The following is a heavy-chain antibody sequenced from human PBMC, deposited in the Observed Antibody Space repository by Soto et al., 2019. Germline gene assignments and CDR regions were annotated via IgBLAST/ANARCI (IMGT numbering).Heavy chain of an antibody. CDR3: ARDPGYCTNGVCPIFDF. V-gene: IGHV4-59*01. D-gene: IGHD2-8*01. CDR1: GDSIINYC. CDR2: FYHSGTT. Sequence: SETLPLTSSVSGDSIINYCVSWVRQPPGKGLEWIGHFYHSGTTNYSPALKSRVTISIDQSKNQFSLRLNSVTAADTAVYFCARDPGYCTNGVCPIFDFWGQGIPVTVSS. J-gene: IGHJ4*02.